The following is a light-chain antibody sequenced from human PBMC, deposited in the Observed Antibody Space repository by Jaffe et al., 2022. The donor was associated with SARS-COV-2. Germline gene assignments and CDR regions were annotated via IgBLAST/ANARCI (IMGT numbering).Light chain of an antibody. V-gene: IGKV3-11*01. Sequence: EVVLTQSPATLSLSPGERVTLSCRASQSVSSYLAWYQQKPGQAPRLLIYDASNRATGIPARFSGSGSGTDFTLTISSLEPADFAVYYCQQRSDWLTFGGGTKVEIK. CDR2: DAS. J-gene: IGKJ4*01. CDR3: QQRSDWLT. CDR1: QSVSSY.